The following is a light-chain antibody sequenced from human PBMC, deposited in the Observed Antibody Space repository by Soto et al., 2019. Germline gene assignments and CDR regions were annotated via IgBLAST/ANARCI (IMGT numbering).Light chain of an antibody. CDR3: QQYNNWALT. V-gene: IGKV3-15*01. Sequence: EIVMTQSPATLSVSPGERATLSCRASQSVNSNLAWYQQKPGQAPRLLIYGASTRATGIPARFSGSGSGTEFTLTISRRQSEDFAVYYCQQYNNWALTFGPGTKVDIK. CDR1: QSVNSN. CDR2: GAS. J-gene: IGKJ3*01.